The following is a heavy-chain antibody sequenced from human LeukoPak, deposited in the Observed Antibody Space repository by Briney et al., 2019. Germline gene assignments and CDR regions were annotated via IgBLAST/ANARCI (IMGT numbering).Heavy chain of an antibody. D-gene: IGHD3-22*01. CDR1: GGSISSYY. CDR3: ARDFGSSAYYPFDY. CDR2: IYYRGNT. Sequence: TSETLSLTCTVSGGSISSYYWSWIRQPPGKGLEWIGYIYYRGNTNYNPSLKSRVTISVDTSKNQFSLKLSSVTAADTAVYYCARDFGSSAYYPFDYWGQGTLVTVSS. J-gene: IGHJ4*02. V-gene: IGHV4-59*01.